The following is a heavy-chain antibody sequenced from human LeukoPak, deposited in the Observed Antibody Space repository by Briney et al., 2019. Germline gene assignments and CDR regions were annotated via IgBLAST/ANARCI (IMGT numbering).Heavy chain of an antibody. CDR2: IYYSGST. CDR3: ARDKDTSSCLDY. Sequence: SETLSLTCTVSGGSISSHYWSWIRQPPGKGLEWIGYIYYSGSTKYNPSLKSRVTISVDTSKNQFSLKLSSVTAADTAVYYCARDKDTSSCLDYWGQGTLVTVSS. V-gene: IGHV4-59*11. CDR1: GGSISSHY. D-gene: IGHD6-13*01. J-gene: IGHJ4*02.